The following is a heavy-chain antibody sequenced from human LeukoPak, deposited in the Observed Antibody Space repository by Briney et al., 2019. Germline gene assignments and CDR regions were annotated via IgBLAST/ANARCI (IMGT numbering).Heavy chain of an antibody. CDR2: ISSDGSKN. J-gene: IGHJ4*02. D-gene: IGHD1-1*01. CDR3: VKGLVQTTMSYSVDY. V-gene: IGHV3-30*18. Sequence: PGGSLRLSCAASGFTFTNYAMHRVRQTPGKGLEWVALISSDGSKNIYADPVKGRFTVSRDNSKNTLYLQMNSLRAEDTAVYYCVKGLVQTTMSYSVDYWGQGALVTVSS. CDR1: GFTFTNYA.